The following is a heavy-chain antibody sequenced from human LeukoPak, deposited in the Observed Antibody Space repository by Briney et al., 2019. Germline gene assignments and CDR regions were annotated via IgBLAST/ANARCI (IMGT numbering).Heavy chain of an antibody. CDR2: IYYSGST. CDR3: ARDLAATVTSFGWFDP. V-gene: IGHV4-61*01. Sequence: SETLSLTCTVSGVSVSSGSYYWSWIRQPPGKGLEWIGYIYYSGSTNYNPSLKSRVTISVDTSKNQFSLKLSSVTAADTAVYYCARDLAATVTSFGWFDPWGQGTLVTVSS. D-gene: IGHD4-17*01. J-gene: IGHJ5*02. CDR1: GVSVSSGSYY.